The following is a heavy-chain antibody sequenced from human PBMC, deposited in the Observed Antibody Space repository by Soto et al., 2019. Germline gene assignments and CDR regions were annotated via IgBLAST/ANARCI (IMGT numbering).Heavy chain of an antibody. V-gene: IGHV3-7*01. J-gene: IGHJ5*02. CDR3: ARDLRPAAIVNWFDP. Sequence: EVQLVESGGGLVQPGGSLRLSCAASGFTFSSYWMSWVRQAPGKGLEWVANIKQDGSEKYYVDSVKGRFTISRDNAKNSLYLQMNSLRAEDTAVYYCARDLRPAAIVNWFDPWGQGTLVTVSS. D-gene: IGHD2-2*01. CDR1: GFTFSSYW. CDR2: IKQDGSEK.